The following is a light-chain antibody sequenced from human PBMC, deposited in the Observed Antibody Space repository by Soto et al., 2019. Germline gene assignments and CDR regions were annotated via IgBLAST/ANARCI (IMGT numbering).Light chain of an antibody. CDR1: QDISNS. CDR2: HAS. V-gene: IGKV1-33*01. CDR3: QQYENFLPT. Sequence: DIQMTQSPSSLSASVGDRVTITCQASQDISNSLNWYQQKLGTAPRLLIYHASNLEAGVPSRFSGSGSGTDFTFTISSLQAEDIGTYFCQQYENFLPTFGGGTKVEIK. J-gene: IGKJ4*01.